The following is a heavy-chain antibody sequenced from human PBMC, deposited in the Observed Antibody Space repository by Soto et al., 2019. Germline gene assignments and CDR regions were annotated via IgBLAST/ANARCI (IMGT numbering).Heavy chain of an antibody. CDR3: ASVLDDYGDQVGAFDI. Sequence: GGSLRLSCAASGFTFSDYYMSWIRQAPGKGLEWVSYISSSGSTIYYADSVKGRFTISRDNAKNSLYLQMNSLRAEDTAVYYCASVLDDYGDQVGAFDIWGQGTMVTVSS. D-gene: IGHD4-17*01. V-gene: IGHV3-11*01. CDR2: ISSSGSTI. J-gene: IGHJ3*02. CDR1: GFTFSDYY.